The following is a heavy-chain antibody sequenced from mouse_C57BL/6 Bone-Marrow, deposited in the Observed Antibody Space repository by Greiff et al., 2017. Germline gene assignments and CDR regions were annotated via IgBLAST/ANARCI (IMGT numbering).Heavy chain of an antibody. CDR3: ARGIYYDYDAGFAY. V-gene: IGHV1-81*01. D-gene: IGHD2-4*01. J-gene: IGHJ3*01. CDR1: GYTFTSYG. CDR2: IYPRSGNT. Sequence: QVQLKQSGAELARPGASVKLSCKASGYTFTSYGISWVKQRTGQGLEWIGEIYPRSGNTYYNEKFKGKATLTADQSSSHAYMELRSLTSEDSAVYFCARGIYYDYDAGFAYWGQGTLVTVSA.